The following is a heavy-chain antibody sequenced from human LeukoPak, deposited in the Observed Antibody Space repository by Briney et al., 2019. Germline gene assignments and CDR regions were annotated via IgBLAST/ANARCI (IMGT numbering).Heavy chain of an antibody. CDR1: GGSFSGYY. V-gene: IGHV4-34*01. CDR3: ARSRGSPFYVWRSYRYTGFAFDI. D-gene: IGHD3-16*02. Sequence: PSETLSLTCAVYGGSFSGYYWSWIRQPPGKGLEWIGEINHSGSTNYNPSLKSRVTISVDTSKNQFSLKLSSVTAADTAVYYCARSRGSPFYVWRSYRYTGFAFDIWGQGTMVTVSS. CDR2: INHSGST. J-gene: IGHJ3*02.